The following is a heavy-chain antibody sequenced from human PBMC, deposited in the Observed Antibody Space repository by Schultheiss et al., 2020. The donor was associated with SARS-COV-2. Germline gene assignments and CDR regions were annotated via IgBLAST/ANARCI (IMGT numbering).Heavy chain of an antibody. D-gene: IGHD6-19*01. CDR1: GFTFSSYW. Sequence: GGSLRLSCAASGFTFSSYWMSWVRQAPGKGLEWVANIKQDGSEKYYVDSVKGRFTISRDNAKNSLYLQMNSLRAEDTAVYYCARDSTSYSSGWGNYYYGMDVWGQGTTVTVSS. CDR2: IKQDGSEK. J-gene: IGHJ6*02. CDR3: ARDSTSYSSGWGNYYYGMDV. V-gene: IGHV3-7*01.